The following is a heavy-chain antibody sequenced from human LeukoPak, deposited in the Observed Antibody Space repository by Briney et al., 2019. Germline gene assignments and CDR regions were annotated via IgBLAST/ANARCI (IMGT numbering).Heavy chain of an antibody. CDR1: GGSFSGYY. CDR3: ARHPRYSSGWFRLNYYFDY. D-gene: IGHD6-19*01. J-gene: IGHJ4*02. Sequence: SETLSLTCAVYGGSFSGYYWSWIRQPPGKGLEWIGEINHSGSTNYNPSLKSRVTISVDTSKNQFSLKLSSVTAADTAVYYCARHPRYSSGWFRLNYYFDYWGQGTLVTVSS. CDR2: INHSGST. V-gene: IGHV4-34*01.